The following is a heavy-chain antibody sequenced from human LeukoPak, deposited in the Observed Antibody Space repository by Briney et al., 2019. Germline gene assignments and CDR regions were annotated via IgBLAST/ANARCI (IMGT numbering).Heavy chain of an antibody. Sequence: SETLSLTCTVSGGSISSYYWSWIRQPPGKGLEWIGYIYYSGSTNYNPSLKSRVTISVDTSKNQFSLKLSSVTAADTAVYYCAKRGYDFWSGSGVTWFDPWGQGTLVTVSS. D-gene: IGHD3-3*01. CDR3: AKRGYDFWSGSGVTWFDP. CDR2: IYYSGST. V-gene: IGHV4-59*12. J-gene: IGHJ5*02. CDR1: GGSISSYY.